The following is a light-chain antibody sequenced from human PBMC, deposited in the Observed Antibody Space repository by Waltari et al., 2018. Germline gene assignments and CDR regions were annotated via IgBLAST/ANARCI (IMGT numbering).Light chain of an antibody. CDR3: QQYYDGPRT. CDR1: QDIGNS. CDR2: GAS. Sequence: DIQMTQSPSSLSASFGDRVTITCRASQDIGNSLAWYQQKLGRAPKLLLHGASRLESGVPSRFSGRGSGTDYTLTISSLQPEDFATYYCQQYYDGPRTFGQGTKVELK. V-gene: IGKV1-NL1*01. J-gene: IGKJ1*01.